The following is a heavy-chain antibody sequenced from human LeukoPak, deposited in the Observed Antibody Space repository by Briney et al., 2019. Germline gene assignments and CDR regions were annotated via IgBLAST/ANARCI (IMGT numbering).Heavy chain of an antibody. CDR1: DDSISDYY. CDR2: FHNSGTS. D-gene: IGHD3-16*01. Sequence: SETLSLTCTVSDDSISDYYRGWIRQPPGKGLEWIGYFHNSGTSTYNPSLKSRVTISADTSKNQVSLKLNSLTTADTAVYYCTGGAGWLIDYWGQGILVTVSS. J-gene: IGHJ4*02. CDR3: TGGAGWLIDY. V-gene: IGHV4-59*01.